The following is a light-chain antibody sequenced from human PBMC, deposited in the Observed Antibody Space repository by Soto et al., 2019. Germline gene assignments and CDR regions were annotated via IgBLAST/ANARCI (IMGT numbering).Light chain of an antibody. Sequence: EIVLTQSPATLSLSPGERATLACRASQGVSSYLAWYQQKPGQAPRLLIYDASNRATGIPARFSGSGSGTDFTLTISSLEPEDFAVYYCQHRSNWPSFGPGTKVDIK. J-gene: IGKJ3*01. CDR1: QGVSSY. CDR2: DAS. V-gene: IGKV3-11*01. CDR3: QHRSNWPS.